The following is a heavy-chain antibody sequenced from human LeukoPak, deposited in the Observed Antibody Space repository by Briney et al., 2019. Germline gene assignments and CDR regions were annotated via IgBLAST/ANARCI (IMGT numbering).Heavy chain of an antibody. CDR3: AKFFFYCGGDCYSENPFDY. CDR2: ISGSGGST. J-gene: IGHJ4*02. V-gene: IGHV3-23*01. Sequence: RGSLRLSCAASGFTFSSYAMSWVRQAPGKGLEWVSVISGSGGSTYYADSVKGRFTISRDNSKSTLYLQMNSLRAEDTAVYYCAKFFFYCGGDCYSENPFDYWGQGTLVTVSS. CDR1: GFTFSSYA. D-gene: IGHD2-21*01.